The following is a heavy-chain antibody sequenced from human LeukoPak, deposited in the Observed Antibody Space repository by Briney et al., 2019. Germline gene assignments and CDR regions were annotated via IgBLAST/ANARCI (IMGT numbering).Heavy chain of an antibody. CDR3: ARDSEVSGQAFDI. D-gene: IGHD3-10*01. CDR2: LYYSGST. J-gene: IGHJ3*02. V-gene: IGHV4-59*01. Sequence: SETLSLTCTVPGGSISSYYWSSIRQPPGEGLGWVGYLYYSGSTNYNPSLKSRVTISVDTSKIQFSLKLSSVTAADTAVYYCARDSEVSGQAFDIWGQGTMVTVSS. CDR1: GGSISSYY.